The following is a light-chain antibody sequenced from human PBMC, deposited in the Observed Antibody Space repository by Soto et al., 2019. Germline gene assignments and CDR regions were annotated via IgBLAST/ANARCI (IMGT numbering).Light chain of an antibody. Sequence: DIQMTQSPSSVSASVGDTVTITCRASQVISSWLAWYQQKPGKAPKLLIYAASNLQSGVPSRFRGTESGTDFTLTIRNLQPEDFATYYCQQASSFPLTFGGGTKVEIK. V-gene: IGKV1-12*01. CDR2: AAS. CDR3: QQASSFPLT. CDR1: QVISSW. J-gene: IGKJ4*01.